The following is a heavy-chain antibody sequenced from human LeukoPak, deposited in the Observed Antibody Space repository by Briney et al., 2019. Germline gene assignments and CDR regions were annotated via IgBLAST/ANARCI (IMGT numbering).Heavy chain of an antibody. CDR1: GGFISSSSYD. D-gene: IGHD3-22*01. J-gene: IGHJ4*02. CDR2: IDYSGST. Sequence: AETLSLACTVSGGFISSSSYDWGWIRQPPGKGLEWIVSIDYSGSTYYNRSRKSRVTISVDTSKDQFSLKLSSVTATDTAVYYCARVAPLYYDDSSGYSNGEFDYWGQGTLVTVSS. CDR3: ARVAPLYYDDSSGYSNGEFDY. V-gene: IGHV4-39*07.